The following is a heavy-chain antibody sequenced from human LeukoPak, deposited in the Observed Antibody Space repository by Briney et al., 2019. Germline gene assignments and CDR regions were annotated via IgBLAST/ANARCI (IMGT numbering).Heavy chain of an antibody. V-gene: IGHV4-59*01. CDR2: IYYSGST. Sequence: SSETLSLTCTVSGGSISSYYWSWIRQPPGKGLEWIGYIYYSGSTNYNPSLKSRVTISVDTSKNQFSLKLSSVTAADTAVYYCARDGYLAADYWGQGTLVTVSS. CDR1: GGSISSYY. CDR3: ARDGYLAADY. J-gene: IGHJ4*02. D-gene: IGHD2-2*03.